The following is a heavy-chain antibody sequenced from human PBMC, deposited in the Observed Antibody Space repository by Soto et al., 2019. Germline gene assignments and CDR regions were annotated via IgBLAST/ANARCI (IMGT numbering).Heavy chain of an antibody. D-gene: IGHD1-1*01. V-gene: IGHV3-30*18. CDR2: ISYDGKVA. CDR1: GFTFSSYG. Sequence: QVQLVESGGGVVQPGRSLRLSCAASGFTFSSYGMHWVRQAPGKGLEWVTVISYDGKVAYYADSVKGRFTISRDNSKNTLYLHMNRLKTEDADMYYCAKEGPITNWYFDFWGQGTLVTVSS. CDR3: AKEGPITNWYFDF. J-gene: IGHJ4*02.